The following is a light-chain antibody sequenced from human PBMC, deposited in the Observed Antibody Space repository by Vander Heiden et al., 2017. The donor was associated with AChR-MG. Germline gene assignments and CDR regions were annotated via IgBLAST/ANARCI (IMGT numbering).Light chain of an antibody. CDR2: END. Sequence: QSVLTQPPSVSAAPGQKVTISCSGSSSNIGNNYVSWYQQIPGTAPKLLIYENDKRPSEIPDRFSGSKSGTSATLDITGLQTGDEAYYYCGTWDNSLSGVFGGGTRLTVL. CDR3: GTWDNSLSGV. CDR1: SSNIGNNY. V-gene: IGLV1-51*02. J-gene: IGLJ3*02.